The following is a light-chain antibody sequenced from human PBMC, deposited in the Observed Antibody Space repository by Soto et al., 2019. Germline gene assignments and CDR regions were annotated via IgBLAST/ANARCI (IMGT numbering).Light chain of an antibody. V-gene: IGLV2-23*01. CDR3: FSYAGSSTYV. Sequence: QSVLTQPASVSGSPGQSITISCTGTSSDVGSYNLVSWYQQHPGKAPKLMIYEGSKRPSGVSNHFSGSKSGNTASLTISGLQAEDEADYYCFSYAGSSTYVFGTGTKVTVL. CDR2: EGS. J-gene: IGLJ1*01. CDR1: SSDVGSYNL.